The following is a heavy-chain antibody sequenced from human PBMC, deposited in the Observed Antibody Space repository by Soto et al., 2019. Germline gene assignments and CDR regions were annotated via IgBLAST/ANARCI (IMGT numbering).Heavy chain of an antibody. CDR3: ARGEGSSWYSYRPRRHYYCMDV. J-gene: IGHJ6*02. Sequence: ASVKVSCKASGYTFTGYYMHWVRQAPGQGLEWMGWINPNSGGTNYAQKFQGRVTMTRDTSISTAYMELSRLRSDDTAVYYCARGEGSSWYSYRPRRHYYCMDVWGRGTTVTVSS. V-gene: IGHV1-2*02. CDR2: INPNSGGT. CDR1: GYTFTGYY. D-gene: IGHD6-13*01.